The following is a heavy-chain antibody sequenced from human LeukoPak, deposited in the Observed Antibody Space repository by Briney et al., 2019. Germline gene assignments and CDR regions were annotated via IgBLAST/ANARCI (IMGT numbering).Heavy chain of an antibody. V-gene: IGHV3-7*01. CDR1: GITFSSYS. D-gene: IGHD3-16*01. Sequence: GGSLRLSCGASGITFSSYSMNWVRQAPGKGLEWMANMSPDGSAKFYVDSVKGRFSISRDNAKSSLYLQVNSLRAEDTAVYYCARDYNWGWGPWGQGTLVTVSS. CDR3: ARDYNWGWGP. CDR2: MSPDGSAK. J-gene: IGHJ5*02.